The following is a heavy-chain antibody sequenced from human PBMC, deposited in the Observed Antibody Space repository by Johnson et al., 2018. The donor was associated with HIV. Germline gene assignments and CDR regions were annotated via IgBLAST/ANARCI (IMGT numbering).Heavy chain of an antibody. Sequence: VQLVESGGGLVQPGGSLRLSCAASGFTFSSYDMHWVRQATGKGLEWVSAIGTAGDTYYPGSVKGRFTISRENAKNSLYLQMNSLRAGDTAVYYCARSDGSGSYWAFDIWGQGTMVTVSS. D-gene: IGHD3-10*01. CDR1: GFTFSSYD. CDR3: ARSDGSGSYWAFDI. V-gene: IGHV3-13*01. J-gene: IGHJ3*02. CDR2: IGTAGDT.